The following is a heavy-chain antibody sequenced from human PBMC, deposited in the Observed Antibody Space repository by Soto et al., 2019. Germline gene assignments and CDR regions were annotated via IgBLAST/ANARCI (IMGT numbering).Heavy chain of an antibody. V-gene: IGHV1-69*13. D-gene: IGHD3-3*01. Sequence: ASVKVSCKASGGTFSSYAISWVRQAPGQGLEWMGGIIPIFGTANYAQKVQGRVTITADESTSKAYMEMSSLRSEDMAVYYCAGTWGGDFWSGYAYFDYWGQGTLVTVSS. J-gene: IGHJ4*02. CDR1: GGTFSSYA. CDR3: AGTWGGDFWSGYAYFDY. CDR2: IIPIFGTA.